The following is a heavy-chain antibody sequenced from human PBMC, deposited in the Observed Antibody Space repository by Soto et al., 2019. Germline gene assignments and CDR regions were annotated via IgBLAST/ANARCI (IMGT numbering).Heavy chain of an antibody. Sequence: GGSLRLSCATTGFTFSTYAMNWVRQAPGQGLQWVSSISSGSSYRFYSDSVKGRFTISRDNAKNSLHLQMNSLRAEDTAVYYCARGWGTTVMSLDAFEIWGQGTMVTVSS. CDR3: ARGWGTTVMSLDAFEI. CDR1: GFTFSTYA. J-gene: IGHJ3*02. CDR2: ISSGSSYR. V-gene: IGHV3-21*01. D-gene: IGHD4-17*01.